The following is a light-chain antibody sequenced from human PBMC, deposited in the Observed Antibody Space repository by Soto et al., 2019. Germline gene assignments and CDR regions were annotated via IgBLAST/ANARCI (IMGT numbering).Light chain of an antibody. CDR1: QSVNSN. V-gene: IGKV3-15*01. CDR2: GAS. Sequence: EIMMTQSPATLSVSPGERATLSCRASQSVNSNLAWYQQKPGQAPRLLIYGASTRATGIPARFSGSGSGTEFTLTISSLQSEDFAVYYCQHYNRWPWTFGQGTKVEIK. J-gene: IGKJ1*01. CDR3: QHYNRWPWT.